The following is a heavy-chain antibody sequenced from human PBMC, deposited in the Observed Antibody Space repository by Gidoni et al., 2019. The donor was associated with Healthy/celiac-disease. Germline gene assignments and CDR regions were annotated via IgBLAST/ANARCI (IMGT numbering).Heavy chain of an antibody. CDR2: INSDGSST. V-gene: IGHV3-74*01. J-gene: IGHJ6*02. CDR3: ARSYCSSTSCPNYYYYGMDV. Sequence: EVQLVASGGGLVQPGGSLRLSCAASGFPFSSYWMHWVRQAPGKGLVWVSRINSDGSSTSYADSVKGRFTISRDNAKNTLYLQMNSLRAEDTAVYYCARSYCSSTSCPNYYYYGMDVWGQGTTVTVSS. D-gene: IGHD2-2*01. CDR1: GFPFSSYW.